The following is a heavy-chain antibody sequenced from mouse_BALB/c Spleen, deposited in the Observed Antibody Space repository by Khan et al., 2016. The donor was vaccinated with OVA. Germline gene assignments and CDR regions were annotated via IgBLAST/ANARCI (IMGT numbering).Heavy chain of an antibody. CDR3: ARMYGGGFDY. V-gene: IGHV3-2*02. Sequence: EVQLQESGPGLVKPSQSLSLTCTATGYSITSDYAWNWIRQFPGNRLEWMGFISYSGNTNYTPSLKSRISVTRDTSKNPFFLQLNSVTTEDTASDYCARMYGGGFDYWGQGTTRTVSS. J-gene: IGHJ2*01. CDR2: ISYSGNT. D-gene: IGHD2-10*02. CDR1: GYSITSDYA.